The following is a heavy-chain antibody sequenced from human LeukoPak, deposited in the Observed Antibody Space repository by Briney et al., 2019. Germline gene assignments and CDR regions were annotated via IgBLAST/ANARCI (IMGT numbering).Heavy chain of an antibody. CDR2: ISAYNGNT. CDR1: GYTFTSYG. D-gene: IGHD5-12*01. Sequence: ASVKVSCKASGYTFTSYGINWVRQAPGQGLEWMGWISAYNGNTNYAQKLQGRVTMTTDTSTSTAYMELRSLRSDDTAVYYCARVWYSGYDSVGGYYFDYWGQGTLVTVSS. CDR3: ARVWYSGYDSVGGYYFDY. J-gene: IGHJ4*02. V-gene: IGHV1-18*01.